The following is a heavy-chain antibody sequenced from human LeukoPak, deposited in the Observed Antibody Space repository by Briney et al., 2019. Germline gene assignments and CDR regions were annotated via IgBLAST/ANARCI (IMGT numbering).Heavy chain of an antibody. CDR2: FDPEDGET. V-gene: IGHV1-24*01. CDR3: ATRSPVRPPEAFDI. J-gene: IGHJ3*02. D-gene: IGHD1-14*01. Sequence: ASVKVSCKVSGYTLTELSMHWVRQAPGKGLEWMGGFDPEDGETIYAQKFQGRVTMTEDTSTDTAYMELSSLRSEDTAVYYCATRSPVRPPEAFDIWGQGTMVTVSS. CDR1: GYTLTELS.